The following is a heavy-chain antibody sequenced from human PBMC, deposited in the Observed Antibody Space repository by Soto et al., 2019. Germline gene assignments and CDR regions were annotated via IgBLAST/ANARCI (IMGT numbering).Heavy chain of an antibody. CDR1: GFTFSSYG. CDR2: IWYDGSNK. CDR3: ARDGVGGYCISTSCPYGMDV. Sequence: VGSLRLSCAASGFTFSSYGMHWVRQAPGKGLEWVAVIWYDGSNKYYADSVKGRFTISRDNSKNTLYLQMNSLRAEDTAVYYCARDGVGGYCISTSCPYGMDVWGQGTTVTVSS. V-gene: IGHV3-33*01. D-gene: IGHD2-2*01. J-gene: IGHJ6*02.